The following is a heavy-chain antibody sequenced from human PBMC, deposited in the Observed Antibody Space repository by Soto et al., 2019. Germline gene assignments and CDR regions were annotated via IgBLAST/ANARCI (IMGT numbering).Heavy chain of an antibody. CDR2: IYYSGST. V-gene: IGHV4-59*01. D-gene: IGHD5-12*01. CDR1: GGSISSYY. CDR3: ARGNNGYSGYDFDY. J-gene: IGHJ4*02. Sequence: SETLSLTCTVSGGSISSYYWSWIRQPPGKGLEWIGYIYYSGSTNYNPSLKSRVTISVDTSKNQFSLKLSSVTAADTAVYYCARGNNGYSGYDFDYWGQETLVTVSS.